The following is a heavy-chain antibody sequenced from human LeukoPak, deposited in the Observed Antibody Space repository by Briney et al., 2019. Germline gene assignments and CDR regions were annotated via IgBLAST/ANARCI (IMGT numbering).Heavy chain of an antibody. Sequence: ASVKVSCKASGGTFSSYAISWVRQAPGQGLEWMGGIIPIFGTANYAQKFQGRVTMTEDTSTDTAYMELSSLRAEDTAVYYCARGRIVGAAGIVDWGQGTLVTVSS. V-gene: IGHV1-69*06. CDR3: ARGRIVGAAGIVD. J-gene: IGHJ4*02. CDR1: GGTFSSYA. CDR2: IIPIFGTA. D-gene: IGHD1-26*01.